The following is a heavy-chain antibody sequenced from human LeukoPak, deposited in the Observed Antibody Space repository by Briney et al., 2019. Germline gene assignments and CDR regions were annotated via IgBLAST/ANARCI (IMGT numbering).Heavy chain of an antibody. CDR3: ARGPHDY. CDR1: GGSSSGYY. CDR2: INHSGST. J-gene: IGHJ4*02. Sequence: SETLSLTCAVYGGSSSGYYWSWIRQPPGKGLEWIGEINHSGSTNYNPSLKSRVTISVDTSKNQFSLKLSSVTAADTAVYYCARGPHDYWGQGTLVTVSS. V-gene: IGHV4-34*01.